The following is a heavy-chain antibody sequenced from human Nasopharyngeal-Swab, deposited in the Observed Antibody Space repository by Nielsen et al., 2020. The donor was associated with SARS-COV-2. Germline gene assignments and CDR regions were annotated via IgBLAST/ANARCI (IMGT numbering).Heavy chain of an antibody. CDR2: IYYSGST. Sequence: RQAPGKGLEWIGSIYYSGSTYYNPSLKSRVTISVDTSKNQFSLKLSSVTAADTAVYYCARDGRNGYCSSTSCYFVYYFDYWGQGTLVTVS. V-gene: IGHV4-39*07. J-gene: IGHJ4*02. CDR3: ARDGRNGYCSSTSCYFVYYFDY. D-gene: IGHD2-2*01.